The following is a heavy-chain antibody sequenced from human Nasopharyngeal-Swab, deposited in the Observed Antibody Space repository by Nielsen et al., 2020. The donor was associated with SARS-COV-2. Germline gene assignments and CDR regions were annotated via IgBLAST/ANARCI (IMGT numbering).Heavy chain of an antibody. J-gene: IGHJ6*02. Sequence: GESLKISCAASGFTVSSNYMSWVRQAPGKGLEWVSVIYSGGSTYYADSVKGRFTISRDNSKNTLYLQMNSLRAEDTAVYYCARVGVVIAHYYYYGMDVWGQGTTVTVSS. D-gene: IGHD2-21*01. CDR2: IYSGGST. CDR1: GFTVSSNY. V-gene: IGHV3-53*01. CDR3: ARVGVVIAHYYYYGMDV.